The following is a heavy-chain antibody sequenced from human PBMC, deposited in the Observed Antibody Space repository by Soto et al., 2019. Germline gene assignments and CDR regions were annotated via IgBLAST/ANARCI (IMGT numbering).Heavy chain of an antibody. CDR3: AGTFIDDYASPLGYGMDV. CDR2: IYYSGST. D-gene: IGHD4-17*01. Sequence: PSETLSLTCTVSGGSISSYYWSWIRQPPGKGLEWIGYIYYSGSTNYNPSLKSRVTISVDTSKNQFSLKLSSVTAADTAVYYCAGTFIDDYASPLGYGMDVWGQGTMVTVSS. J-gene: IGHJ6*02. CDR1: GGSISSYY. V-gene: IGHV4-59*01.